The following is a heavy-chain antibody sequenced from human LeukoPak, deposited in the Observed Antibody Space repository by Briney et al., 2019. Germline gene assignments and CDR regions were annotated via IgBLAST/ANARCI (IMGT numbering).Heavy chain of an antibody. D-gene: IGHD5-24*01. CDR2: ISYDGSNK. V-gene: IGHV3-30*18. J-gene: IGHJ4*02. CDR1: GLTFSSYG. Sequence: GGSLRLSCAASGLTFSSYGMHWVRQAPGKGLEWVAVISYDGSNKYYADSVKGRFTISRDNSKNTLYLQMNSLRAEDTAVYYCAKTPERRDVYRISPPFDYWGQGTLVTVSS. CDR3: AKTPERRDVYRISPPFDY.